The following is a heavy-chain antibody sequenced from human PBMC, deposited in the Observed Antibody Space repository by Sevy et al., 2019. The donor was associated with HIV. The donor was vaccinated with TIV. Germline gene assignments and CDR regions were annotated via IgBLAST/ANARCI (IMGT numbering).Heavy chain of an antibody. CDR3: ARGDYYDSSGYYLGYYYYGMDV. CDR2: TYYRSKWYN. J-gene: IGHJ6*02. Sequence: SETLSLTCAISGDSVSSNSAAWNWIRQSPSRGLEWLGRTYYRSKWYNDYVVSVKSRITINPDTSKNQFSLQLNSVTPEDTAVYYCARGDYYDSSGYYLGYYYYGMDVWGQGTTVTVSS. CDR1: GDSVSSNSAA. V-gene: IGHV6-1*01. D-gene: IGHD3-22*01.